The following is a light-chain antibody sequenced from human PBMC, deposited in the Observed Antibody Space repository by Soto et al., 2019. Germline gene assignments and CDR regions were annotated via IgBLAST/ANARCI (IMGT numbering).Light chain of an antibody. CDR2: DAS. CDR3: QQYGSSPIT. V-gene: IGKV1-5*01. CDR1: QSLNNG. Sequence: DIQMTQSPSTLSASVGDRVTITCRASQSLNNGLAWYQRKPGKAPNLLIYDASTLERGVPSRFSGTGSGTDFTLTISRLEPEDFAVYYCQQYGSSPITFGQGTRLEIK. J-gene: IGKJ5*01.